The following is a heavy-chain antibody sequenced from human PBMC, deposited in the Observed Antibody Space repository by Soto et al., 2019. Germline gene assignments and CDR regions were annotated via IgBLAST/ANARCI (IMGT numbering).Heavy chain of an antibody. J-gene: IGHJ4*02. CDR1: GFTFSNSW. D-gene: IGHD2-2*01. Sequence: GGSLRLSCAASGFTFSNSWMHWVRQVSGKGLEWVSRINADGTSTGYADSVKGRFTISRDNAKNTLYLHVSSLRAEDTAVYYCVKALARGVGVPRFYFDSWGQGALVTVSS. V-gene: IGHV3-74*01. CDR2: INADGTST. CDR3: VKALARGVGVPRFYFDS.